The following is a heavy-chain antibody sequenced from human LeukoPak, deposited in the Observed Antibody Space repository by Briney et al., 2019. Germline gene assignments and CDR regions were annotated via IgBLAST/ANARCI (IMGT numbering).Heavy chain of an antibody. J-gene: IGHJ5*02. CDR2: ISISTSSI. CDR1: GFTFRSYN. CDR3: AREPTYSSSWYTNCDH. V-gene: IGHV3-48*01. Sequence: PGGSLRLSCAASGFTFRSYNMNWVRQAPGKGLEWVSYISISTSSIYYADSVKGRFTISRDNAKNSLYLQMNSLRAEDTAIYYCAREPTYSSSWYTNCDHWGQGTLVTVSS. D-gene: IGHD6-13*01.